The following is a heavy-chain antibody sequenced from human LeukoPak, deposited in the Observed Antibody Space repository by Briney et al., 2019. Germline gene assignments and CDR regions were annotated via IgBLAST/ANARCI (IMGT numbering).Heavy chain of an antibody. CDR2: ISSSSSYI. Sequence: GGSLRLSCAASGFTFSSYCMNWVRQAPGKGLEWVSSISSSSSYIYYADSVKGRFTISRDNAKNSLYLQMNSLRAEDTAVYYCARDLVFNWNHAFDYWGQGTLVTVSS. CDR1: GFTFSSYC. V-gene: IGHV3-21*01. J-gene: IGHJ4*02. CDR3: ARDLVFNWNHAFDY. D-gene: IGHD1-20*01.